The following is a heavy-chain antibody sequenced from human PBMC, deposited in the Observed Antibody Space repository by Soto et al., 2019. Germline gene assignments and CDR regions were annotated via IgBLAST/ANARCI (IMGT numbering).Heavy chain of an antibody. CDR2: IIPIFGTA. D-gene: IGHD6-19*01. CDR1: GGTFSSYA. V-gene: IGHV1-69*01. J-gene: IGHJ4*02. Sequence: QVQLVQSGAEVKKPGSSVKVSCKASGGTFSSYAISWVRQAPGQGLEWMGGIIPIFGTANYARKFQGRVTITADESTSTAYMELSSLRSEDTAVYYCARARSGSLVAGPDYWGQGTLVTVSS. CDR3: ARARSGSLVAGPDY.